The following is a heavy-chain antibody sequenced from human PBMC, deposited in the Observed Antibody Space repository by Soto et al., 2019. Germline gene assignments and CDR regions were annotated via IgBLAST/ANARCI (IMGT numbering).Heavy chain of an antibody. CDR1: GFTFSSYA. CDR3: AKDSSGDYLYDFDY. CDR2: ISGSGGST. V-gene: IGHV3-23*01. Sequence: EVQLLESGGGLVQPGGSLRLSCAASGFTFSSYAMTWVRQAPGKGLECVSAISGSGGSTYYADSVTGRFTISRDNSKNTLYLPMNSLRAEDTAVYYCAKDSSGDYLYDFDYWGQGTLVTVSS. D-gene: IGHD7-27*01. J-gene: IGHJ4*02.